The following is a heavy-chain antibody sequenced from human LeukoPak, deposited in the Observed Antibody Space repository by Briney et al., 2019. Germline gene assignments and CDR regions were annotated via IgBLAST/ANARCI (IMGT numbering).Heavy chain of an antibody. Sequence: SETLSLTCTVSGDSISSGSYYWSWIRQPAGTGLEWIGRIYTSGSTNYNPSLKSRVTISVDTSKNQFSLKLSSVTAADTAVYYCARGYGDYRPLDYWGQGTLVTVSS. CDR1: GDSISSGSYY. V-gene: IGHV4-61*02. D-gene: IGHD4-17*01. J-gene: IGHJ4*02. CDR3: ARGYGDYRPLDY. CDR2: IYTSGST.